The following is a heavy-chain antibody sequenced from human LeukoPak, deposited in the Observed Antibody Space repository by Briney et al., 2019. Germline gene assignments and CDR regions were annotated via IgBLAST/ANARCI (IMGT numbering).Heavy chain of an antibody. CDR1: GFTFSSYW. CDR2: IKQDGSEK. CDR3: AELGITMIGGV. J-gene: IGHJ6*04. D-gene: IGHD3-10*02. V-gene: IGHV3-7*01. Sequence: PGGSLRLSCAASGFTFSSYWMSWVRQAPGKGLEWVANIKQDGSEKYYVDSVKGRFTISRDNAKNSLYLQMNSLKAEDTAVYYCAELGITMIGGVWGKGTTVTISS.